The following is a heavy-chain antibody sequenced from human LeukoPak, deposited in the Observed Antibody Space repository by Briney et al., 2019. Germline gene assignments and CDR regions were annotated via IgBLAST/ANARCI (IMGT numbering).Heavy chain of an antibody. V-gene: IGHV1-2*02. CDR2: INPNSGGT. J-gene: IGHJ5*02. D-gene: IGHD1-1*01. Sequence: ASVKVSCKASGYTFTGYYMHWVRQAPGQGLEWMGWINPNSGGTNYAQKFQGRVTMTRDTSISIAYMELSRLRSDDTAVYYCAREPPGTTGTTCWFDPWGQGTLVTVSS. CDR1: GYTFTGYY. CDR3: AREPPGTTGTTCWFDP.